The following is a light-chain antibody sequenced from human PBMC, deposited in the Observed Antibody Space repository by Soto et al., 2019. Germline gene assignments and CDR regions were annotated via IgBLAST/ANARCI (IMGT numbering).Light chain of an antibody. V-gene: IGKV1-5*01. CDR1: QSISSW. Sequence: GDRVTITCRASQSISSWLAWYQQKPGKAPKLLIYDASSLESGVPSRFSGSGSGTEFTLTISSLKPDDFATYYCQQYNSYPWTFGQGNKVEIK. J-gene: IGKJ1*01. CDR2: DAS. CDR3: QQYNSYPWT.